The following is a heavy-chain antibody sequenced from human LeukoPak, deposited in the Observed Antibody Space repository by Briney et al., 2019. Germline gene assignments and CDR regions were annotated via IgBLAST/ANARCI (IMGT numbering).Heavy chain of an antibody. CDR1: GGSFSGYY. CDR3: ARGRVTTKRYDY. CDR2: INHSGST. V-gene: IGHV4-34*01. D-gene: IGHD4-11*01. J-gene: IGHJ4*02. Sequence: SETLSLTCAVYGGSFSGYYWSWIRQPPGKGLEWIGEINHSGSTNYHPSLKSRVTISVDTSKNQSSLKLSSVTAADTAVYYCARGRVTTKRYDYWGQGTLVTVSS.